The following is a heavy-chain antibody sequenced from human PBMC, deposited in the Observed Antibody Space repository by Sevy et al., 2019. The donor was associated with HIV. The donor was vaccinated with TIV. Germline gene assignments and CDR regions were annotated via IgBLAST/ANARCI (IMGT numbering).Heavy chain of an antibody. CDR3: AKDRLGSYERLFHY. V-gene: IGHV3-30*18. Sequence: GGSLRLSCVVSGFTFSSFDMHWVRQAPGKGLEWVAFISNDGSNKYYEDSVKGRVTISRDNSKNTLYLQMNSLRAEDTAAYYCAKDRLGSYERLFHYXGQGTLVTVSS. J-gene: IGHJ4*02. D-gene: IGHD5-12*01. CDR1: GFTFSSFD. CDR2: ISNDGSNK.